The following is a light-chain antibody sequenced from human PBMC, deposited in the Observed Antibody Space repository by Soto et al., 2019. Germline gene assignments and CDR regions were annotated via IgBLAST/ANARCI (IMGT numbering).Light chain of an antibody. CDR1: QGISNH. CDR2: DAS. Sequence: QRTQSASSVSASVGDRVTSTCRASQGISNHLNWYQQKPGKAPKLLIYDASNLETGVPSRFSGSGSGTDFTFTIRSLQPEDIATYYCQQSDNLPLTFAGGTKLDIK. V-gene: IGKV1-33*01. J-gene: IGKJ4*01. CDR3: QQSDNLPLT.